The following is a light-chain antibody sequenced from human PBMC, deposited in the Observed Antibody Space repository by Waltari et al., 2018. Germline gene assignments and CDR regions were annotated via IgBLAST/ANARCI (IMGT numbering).Light chain of an antibody. Sequence: SYELTQAPSVSVSPGQTASITCSGEKLEHKYVYWYQQKSGQSPVLVIHQDTKRPSGIPERFSGSNSGSAATLTITGTQAVDEADYYCQAWDSSAVIFGGGTKLTVL. CDR3: QAWDSSAVI. J-gene: IGLJ2*01. V-gene: IGLV3-1*01. CDR1: KLEHKY. CDR2: QDT.